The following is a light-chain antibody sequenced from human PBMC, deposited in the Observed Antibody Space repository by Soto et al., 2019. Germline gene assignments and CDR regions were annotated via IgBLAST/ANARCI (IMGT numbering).Light chain of an antibody. Sequence: QSVLTQPASLSGSPGQSITISCSGTSRDIGAYNLVSWYQQLPGKAPKLLIYEVRSRPSGISYRFSGSKSGTTASLTISGLQAEDEGDYYCSVYTRTSTYVFGTGTKVTAL. CDR2: EVR. J-gene: IGLJ1*01. V-gene: IGLV2-14*01. CDR3: SVYTRTSTYV. CDR1: SRDIGAYNL.